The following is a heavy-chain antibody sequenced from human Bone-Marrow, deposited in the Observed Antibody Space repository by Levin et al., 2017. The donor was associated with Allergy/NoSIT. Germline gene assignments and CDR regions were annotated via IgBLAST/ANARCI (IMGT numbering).Heavy chain of an antibody. Sequence: GESLKISCKASGYSFTTYGIIWVRQAAGQGLEWMGNINTHSGEMNPAQKFKGRVTMTRDTSITTAYMELSSLKSEDTALYYCTRWNTRWFDTWGQGTLVTVSS. CDR2: INTHSGEM. J-gene: IGHJ5*02. V-gene: IGHV1-8*02. CDR1: GYSFTTYG. D-gene: IGHD1-1*01. CDR3: TRWNTRWFDT.